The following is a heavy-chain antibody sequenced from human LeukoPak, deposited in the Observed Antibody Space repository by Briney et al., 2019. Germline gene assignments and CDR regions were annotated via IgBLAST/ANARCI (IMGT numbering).Heavy chain of an antibody. CDR3: ARDRYDSSGYYYN. CDR1: GYTFTGYY. CDR2: INPNSGGT. D-gene: IGHD3-22*01. Sequence: ASVKVSCKASGYTFTGYYMHWVRQAPGQGLEWMGWINPNSGGTNYAQKFQGRVTMTRDTSISIAYMELSRLRSDDTAVYYCARDRYDSSGYYYNWGQGTLVTVSS. J-gene: IGHJ4*02. V-gene: IGHV1-2*02.